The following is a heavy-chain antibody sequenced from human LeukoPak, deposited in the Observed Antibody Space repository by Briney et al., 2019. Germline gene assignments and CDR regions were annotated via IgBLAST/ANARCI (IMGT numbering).Heavy chain of an antibody. J-gene: IGHJ6*02. D-gene: IGHD4-17*01. CDR3: AKDSDYGDRYYYYGMDV. Sequence: GGSLRLSCAASGFTFDDYAMHWVRQAPGKGLEWVSGISWNSGSIGYADSVEGRFTISRDNAKNSLYLQMNSLRAEDTASYYCAKDSDYGDRYYYYGMDVWGQGTTVTVSS. CDR2: ISWNSGSI. CDR1: GFTFDDYA. V-gene: IGHV3-9*01.